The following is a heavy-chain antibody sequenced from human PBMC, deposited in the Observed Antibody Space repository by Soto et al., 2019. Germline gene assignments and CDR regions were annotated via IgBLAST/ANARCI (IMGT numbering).Heavy chain of an antibody. CDR3: ARDLKPSTAVTLVVDC. CDR2: VSSSSTYI. J-gene: IGHJ4*02. D-gene: IGHD4-4*01. V-gene: IGHV3-21*01. Sequence: GFPRLSCAASGFTFSTYSMNWVRQAPGKGLEWVSSVSSSSTYIYYADSVEGRFTISRDNAKNSLYLQMNSLRAEDTAVYYCARDLKPSTAVTLVVDCWGQGTLVTVSS. CDR1: GFTFSTYS.